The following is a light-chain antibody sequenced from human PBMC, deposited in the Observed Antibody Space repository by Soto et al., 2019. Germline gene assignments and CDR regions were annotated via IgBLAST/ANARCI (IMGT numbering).Light chain of an antibody. Sequence: QSVLTQPASVSGSPGQSITISCTGTSSDVAYYNHVSWYQQHPGRVPQLIIYEVRNRPSGISFRFSGSKSGNTASLTISGLQAEDEADYYCSSFTSKSTLIFGGGTKVTVL. V-gene: IGLV2-14*01. CDR2: EVR. J-gene: IGLJ2*01. CDR3: SSFTSKSTLI. CDR1: SSDVAYYNH.